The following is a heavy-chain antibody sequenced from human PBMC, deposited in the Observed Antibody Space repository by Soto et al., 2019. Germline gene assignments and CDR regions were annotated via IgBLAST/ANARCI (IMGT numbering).Heavy chain of an antibody. D-gene: IGHD6-6*01. V-gene: IGHV1-69*01. Sequence: QVQLVQSGDDVKTPGSSVKVSCKASGATFSRSTFSWVRQAPGQGLEWMGGFIPVFGATNYAQKFQGRVSITADESTSTAYMELASLRSEDTAVYYCARLYSSSAERKMDVWGQGTTVTVSS. CDR2: FIPVFGAT. CDR1: GATFSRST. J-gene: IGHJ6*02. CDR3: ARLYSSSAERKMDV.